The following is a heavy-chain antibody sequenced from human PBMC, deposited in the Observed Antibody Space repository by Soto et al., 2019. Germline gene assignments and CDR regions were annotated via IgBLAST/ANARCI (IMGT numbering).Heavy chain of an antibody. V-gene: IGHV1-69*01. CDR3: ARDVGGEATISY. D-gene: IGHD3-16*01. Sequence: QVQLVQSGAEVKKPGSSVKVSCKASGGSFSNFVISWVLQAPGQGREWMGGIIPNFGTTTYAQKFQGKVTITADETTRTAYLELSCLTYEDTSVYYCARDVGGEATISYWGQGTLVTVSS. CDR1: GGSFSNFV. CDR2: IIPNFGTT. J-gene: IGHJ4*02.